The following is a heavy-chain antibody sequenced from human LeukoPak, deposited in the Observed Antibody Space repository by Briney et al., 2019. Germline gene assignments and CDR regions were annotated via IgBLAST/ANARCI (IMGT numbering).Heavy chain of an antibody. CDR1: GFSLSSYN. J-gene: IGHJ4*02. CDR2: ISSGGSYI. Sequence: GGSLRLSCAASGFSLSSYNLNWVRQAPGEGLEWVSSISSGGSYIHYADSVKGRFTISRDNAKNSLYLQMNSLRVEDTAVYYCVTFPSGWNRQTPYFDYWGQGSLVSVSS. V-gene: IGHV3-21*01. CDR3: VTFPSGWNRQTPYFDY. D-gene: IGHD6-19*01.